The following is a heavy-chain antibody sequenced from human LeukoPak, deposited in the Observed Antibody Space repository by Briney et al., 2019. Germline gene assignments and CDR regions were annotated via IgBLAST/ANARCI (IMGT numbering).Heavy chain of an antibody. Sequence: GESLKISCKGSGYSFTSYWIGWVRQMPGKGLEWMGIIYPGDSDTRYSPSFQGQVTISADKSISTAYLQWSSLKASDTAMYYRARVPSDCGGDCYSYWYFDLWGRGTLVTVSS. D-gene: IGHD2-21*02. CDR3: ARVPSDCGGDCYSYWYFDL. J-gene: IGHJ2*01. CDR2: IYPGDSDT. CDR1: GYSFTSYW. V-gene: IGHV5-51*01.